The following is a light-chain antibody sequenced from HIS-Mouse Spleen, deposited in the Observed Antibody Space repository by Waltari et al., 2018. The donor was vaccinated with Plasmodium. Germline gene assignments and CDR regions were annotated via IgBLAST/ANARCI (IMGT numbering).Light chain of an antibody. CDR1: SSDVGGYHY. J-gene: IGLJ3*02. CDR2: EVS. V-gene: IGLV2-14*01. CDR3: SSYTSSSTRV. Sequence: QSALTQPASVSGSPGQSITISCPGTSSDVGGYHYVHWYQQHPGKAPKLMIYEVSNRPSGVSNRFSGSKSGNTASLTISGLQAEDEADYYCSSYTSSSTRVFGGGTKLTVL.